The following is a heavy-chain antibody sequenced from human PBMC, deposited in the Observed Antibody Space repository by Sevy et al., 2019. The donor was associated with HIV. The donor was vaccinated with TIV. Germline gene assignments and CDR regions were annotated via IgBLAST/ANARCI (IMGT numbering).Heavy chain of an antibody. CDR2: ISYDGSNK. D-gene: IGHD6-13*01. CDR1: GFTFSSYG. CDR3: AKAKAARACFDY. J-gene: IGHJ4*02. Sequence: GGSLRLSCAASGFTFSSYGMHWVRQAPGKGLEWVAVISYDGSNKYYADSVKGRLTISRDNSKNTLYLQMNSLRAEDTAVYYCAKAKAARACFDYWGQGTLVTVSS. V-gene: IGHV3-30*18.